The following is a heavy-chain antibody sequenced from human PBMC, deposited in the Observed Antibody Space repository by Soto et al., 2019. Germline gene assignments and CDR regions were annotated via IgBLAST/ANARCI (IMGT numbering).Heavy chain of an antibody. Sequence: GGSLRLSCAASGFTFSSSWMHWVRQAPGGGLVWVSRIKDDGSGTIYADSVKGRFTVARDNAKNTLYLEMKSLRAEDTAVYYCAILPAARSLDYRGQGTLVTVSS. CDR3: AILPAARSLDY. D-gene: IGHD6-6*01. V-gene: IGHV3-74*01. CDR2: IKDDGSGT. CDR1: GFTFSSSW. J-gene: IGHJ4*02.